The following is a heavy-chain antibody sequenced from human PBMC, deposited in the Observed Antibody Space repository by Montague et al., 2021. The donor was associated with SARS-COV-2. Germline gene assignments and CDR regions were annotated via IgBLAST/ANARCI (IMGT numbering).Heavy chain of an antibody. Sequence: TLSLTCTVSGDFVSSDGYYWSWIRQHPGKGLEWIGYIYYSGSTHYNPSLKSRVIISVDTSKNQFSLKLSSVTAADTAVYYCAREVMGSVNYYQAVKYGLDVWGQGTTVTVSS. V-gene: IGHV4-31*03. CDR1: GDFVSSDGYY. CDR3: AREVMGSVNYYQAVKYGLDV. CDR2: IYYSGST. D-gene: IGHD3-10*01. J-gene: IGHJ6*02.